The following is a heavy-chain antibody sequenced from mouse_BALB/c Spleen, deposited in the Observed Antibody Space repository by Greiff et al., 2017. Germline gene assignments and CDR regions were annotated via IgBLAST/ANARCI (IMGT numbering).Heavy chain of an antibody. D-gene: IGHD2-4*01. J-gene: IGHJ4*01. CDR3: ARQEGYDYDGAMDY. V-gene: IGHV5-9-3*01. CDR2: ISSGGSYT. Sequence: EVQLVESGGGLVKPGGSLKLSCAASGFTFSSYAMSWVRQTPEKRLEWVATISSGGSYTYYPDSVKGRFTISRDNAKNTLYLQMSSLRSEDTAMYYCARQEGYDYDGAMDYWGQGTSVTVSS. CDR1: GFTFSSYA.